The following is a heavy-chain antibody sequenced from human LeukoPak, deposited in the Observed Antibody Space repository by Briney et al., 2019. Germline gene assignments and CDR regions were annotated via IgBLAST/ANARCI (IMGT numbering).Heavy chain of an antibody. CDR1: GGSVSSGSYS. D-gene: IGHD6-6*01. J-gene: IGHJ4*02. CDR2: IFYSGST. V-gene: IGHV4-61*01. CDR3: ARVTSSSLRFDY. Sequence: SETLSLTCIVSGGSVSSGSYSWSWIRQPPGKGLEWIGYIFYSGSTNYNPSLQSRVTISLDTSKNQFSLKLSSVTAADTAVYYCARVTSSSLRFDYWGQGTLVTVSS.